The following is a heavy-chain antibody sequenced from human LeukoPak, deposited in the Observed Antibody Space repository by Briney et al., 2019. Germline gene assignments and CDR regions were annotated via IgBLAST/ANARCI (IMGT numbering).Heavy chain of an antibody. CDR2: INHSGNT. Sequence: SETLSLTCAVYGGSFSGYYWRWIRQPPGKGLEWIGEINHSGNTNYNPSLKSRVTISVDTSKNQFSLKLSSVTAADTAVYYCARASKVPYYYMDVWGKGTTVTVSS. J-gene: IGHJ6*03. V-gene: IGHV4-34*01. CDR1: GGSFSGYY. CDR3: ARASKVPYYYMDV.